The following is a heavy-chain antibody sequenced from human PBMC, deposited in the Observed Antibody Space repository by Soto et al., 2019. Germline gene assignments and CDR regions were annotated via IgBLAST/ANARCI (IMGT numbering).Heavy chain of an antibody. CDR3: AKDSTVTTSLYFYYYGFDV. V-gene: IGHV3-23*01. CDR1: GFTFNHYA. CDR2: VSGRGGST. J-gene: IGHJ6*02. Sequence: LRLSCTASGFTFNHYAMSWVRQAPWKGLEWVSAVSGRGGSTKYADSVKGRFIISRDNSNSTLYLQMDSLRGEDTAVYYWAKDSTVTTSLYFYYYGFDVWGQGTTVTVSS. D-gene: IGHD4-17*01.